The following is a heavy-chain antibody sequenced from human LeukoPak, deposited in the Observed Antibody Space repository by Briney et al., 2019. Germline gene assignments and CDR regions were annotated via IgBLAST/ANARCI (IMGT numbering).Heavy chain of an antibody. V-gene: IGHV3-30*18. CDR3: AKDYYDSSGYYPFGY. CDR1: GFTFSSYG. D-gene: IGHD3-22*01. CDR2: ISYDGSNK. J-gene: IGHJ4*02. Sequence: QSGGSLRLSCAASGFTFSSYGMHWVRQAPGKGLEWVAVISYDGSNKYYADSVKGRFTISRDNSRNTLYLQMNSLRAEDTAVYYCAKDYYDSSGYYPFGYWGQGTLVTVSS.